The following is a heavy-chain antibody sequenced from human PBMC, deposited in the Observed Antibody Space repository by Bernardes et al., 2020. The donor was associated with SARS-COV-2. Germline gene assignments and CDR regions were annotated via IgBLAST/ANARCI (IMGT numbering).Heavy chain of an antibody. D-gene: IGHD3-3*02. CDR2: ISADGTIT. Sequence: GSLSLSCVASLFRFSNYWMHWVRQAPGKGPVWVAEISADGTITNYADSVKGRFTISRDNARNTLYLQMNRLGPDDTAVYYCTTLAAFSDYWGQGTLVTVSS. V-gene: IGHV3-74*01. CDR3: TTLAAFSDY. CDR1: LFRFSNYW. J-gene: IGHJ4*02.